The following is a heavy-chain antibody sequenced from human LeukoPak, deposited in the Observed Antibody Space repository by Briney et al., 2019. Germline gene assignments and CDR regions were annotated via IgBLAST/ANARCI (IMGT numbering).Heavy chain of an antibody. J-gene: IGHJ6*02. Sequence: PGGSLRLSCAASGFTFSNYWMTWVRQAPGKGLEWVANIKPDGSEKYYLDSVKGRFTISRDNAKNSLYLQMNSLRAEDTAVYYCAKDHYYGSGSYYNDYGMDVWGQGTTVTVSS. D-gene: IGHD3-10*01. CDR3: AKDHYYGSGSYYNDYGMDV. V-gene: IGHV3-7*01. CDR1: GFTFSNYW. CDR2: IKPDGSEK.